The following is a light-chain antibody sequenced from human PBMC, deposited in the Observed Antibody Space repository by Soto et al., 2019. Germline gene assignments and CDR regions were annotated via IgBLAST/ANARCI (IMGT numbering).Light chain of an antibody. J-gene: IGLJ2*01. V-gene: IGLV2-14*01. Sequence: QSALTQPASVSESPGQSITISCTGTSSDVGGYNYVSWYQQHPGKAPKLMIYEVSNRPSGVSNRFSGSKSGNTASLTISGLQAEDEADYYCSSYTSSSTLDVVFGGGTKVTVL. CDR2: EVS. CDR1: SSDVGGYNY. CDR3: SSYTSSSTLDVV.